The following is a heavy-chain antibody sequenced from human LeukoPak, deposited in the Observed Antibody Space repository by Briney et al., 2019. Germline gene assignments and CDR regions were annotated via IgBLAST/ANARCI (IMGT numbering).Heavy chain of an antibody. CDR2: IKTKTDGGTGTT. D-gene: IGHD5-18*01. Sequence: GGSLRLSCAASGFTFSDAWMSWVRQAPGKGLEWVGRIKTKTDGGTGTTDYAAPEKGRFTISRDDSKNTLYLQMNSLKTEDTAVYYCTTSTYNFFDYWGQGALVTVSS. CDR1: GFTFSDAW. J-gene: IGHJ4*02. CDR3: TTSTYNFFDY. V-gene: IGHV3-15*01.